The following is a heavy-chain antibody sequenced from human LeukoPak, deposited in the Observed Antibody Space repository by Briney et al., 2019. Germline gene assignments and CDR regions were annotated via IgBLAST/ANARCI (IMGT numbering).Heavy chain of an antibody. CDR2: ISSSSSYI. J-gene: IGHJ4*02. CDR3: ARGPSGYHNT. D-gene: IGHD5-12*01. Sequence: GGSLRLSCAASGLTFSSYSMDWVRQAPGKGLEWVSSISSSSSYIYYADSVKGRFTISRDNSKNTLYLQMNSLRAEDTAVYYCARGPSGYHNTGGQGTLVTVSS. V-gene: IGHV3-21*01. CDR1: GLTFSSYS.